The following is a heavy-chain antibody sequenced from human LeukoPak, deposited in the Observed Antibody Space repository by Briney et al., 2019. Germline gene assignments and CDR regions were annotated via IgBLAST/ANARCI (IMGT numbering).Heavy chain of an antibody. CDR1: GLTVSSNY. J-gene: IGHJ4*02. Sequence: GGSLRLSCVASGLTVSSNYMSWVRQAPGKGLQWVSVIYSDGSTYYADSVKGRFTISRDNSKNTLYLRMNTLGAEDTAVYYCAKDRLGATLYFDCWGQGTLVTVSS. D-gene: IGHD1-26*01. CDR2: IYSDGST. V-gene: IGHV3-53*01. CDR3: AKDRLGATLYFDC.